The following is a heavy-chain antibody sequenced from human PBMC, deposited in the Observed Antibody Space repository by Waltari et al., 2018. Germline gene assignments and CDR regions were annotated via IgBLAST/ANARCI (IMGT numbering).Heavy chain of an antibody. V-gene: IGHV3-13*01. J-gene: IGHJ3*02. CDR2: VGTVGDT. CDR1: GFNIATYD. CDR3: VRGGSDAFDI. Sequence: EVQLVESGGALVQPGGSLRLSCAASGFNIATYDMHWVRQVTGKVLGWVSAVGTVGDTLYSGSVKGRFTISRENVKNSLYLQMNSLRAGDTAVYYCVRGGSDAFDIWGQGTMVTVSS. D-gene: IGHD3-16*01.